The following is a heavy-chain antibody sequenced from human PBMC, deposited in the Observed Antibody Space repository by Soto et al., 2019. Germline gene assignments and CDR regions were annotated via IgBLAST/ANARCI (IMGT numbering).Heavy chain of an antibody. Sequence: SETLSLTCAVYRESFRGYSWNWIRQPPGKGLEWIGEINHSGSTNYHPSLKSRVTISVDTSKNQFSLKLSSVTAADTAVYYCARVMSSWYGGGFDYWGQGTLVTVSS. CDR3: ARVMSSWYGGGFDY. J-gene: IGHJ4*02. CDR1: RESFRGYS. CDR2: INHSGST. D-gene: IGHD6-13*01. V-gene: IGHV4-34*01.